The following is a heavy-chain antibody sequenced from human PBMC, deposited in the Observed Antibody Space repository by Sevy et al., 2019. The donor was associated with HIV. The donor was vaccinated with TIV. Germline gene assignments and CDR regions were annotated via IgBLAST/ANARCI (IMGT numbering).Heavy chain of an antibody. CDR2: IFYRGTT. J-gene: IGHJ5*02. D-gene: IGHD2-15*01. Sequence: SETLSLTCNVSGASIRSYSWTWIRQPPGKGLEWIGNIFYRGTTDYNPSLKSRVTISVDTSQNQVSLWVNSVTASDTAVYFCARLECSGEDNCDNHWGQGTPVTVSS. CDR3: ARLECSGEDNCDNH. V-gene: IGHV4-59*01. CDR1: GASIRSYS.